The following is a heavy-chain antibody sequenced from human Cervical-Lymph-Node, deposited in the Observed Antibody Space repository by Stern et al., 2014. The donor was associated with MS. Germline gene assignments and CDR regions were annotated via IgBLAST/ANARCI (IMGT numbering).Heavy chain of an antibody. D-gene: IGHD6-19*01. Sequence: DQLVESGGGVVQPGRSLRLSCAGSGFTFSTYGMHWVRQAPGKGLEWEALISHDGSKKYYVDTVKGRFTISRDNSKNTMYVHMNSLRDEDTAVYYCAKDRGSGWSLDYWGQGTLVIVSS. CDR3: AKDRGSGWSLDY. CDR1: GFTFSTYG. CDR2: ISHDGSKK. V-gene: IGHV3-30*18. J-gene: IGHJ4*02.